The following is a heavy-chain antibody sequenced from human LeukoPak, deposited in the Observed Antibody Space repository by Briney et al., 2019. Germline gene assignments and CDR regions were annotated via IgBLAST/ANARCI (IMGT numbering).Heavy chain of an antibody. Sequence: PSETLSLTCTVSGGSIGSSSYHWGSIRQPPGKGLEWIGSIYYSGSTYYNPSLKSRVTISVDTSKNQFSLKLSSVTGADTAVYYCARHVFGSGWFPFDYWGQGTLVTVSS. CDR2: IYYSGST. CDR1: GGSIGSSSYH. V-gene: IGHV4-39*01. J-gene: IGHJ4*02. CDR3: ARHVFGSGWFPFDY. D-gene: IGHD6-19*01.